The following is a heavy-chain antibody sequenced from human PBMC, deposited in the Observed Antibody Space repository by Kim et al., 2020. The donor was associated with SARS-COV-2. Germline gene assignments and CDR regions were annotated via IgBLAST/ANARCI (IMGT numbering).Heavy chain of an antibody. CDR3: AGAYASAWVTFEY. CDR1: GASIGDYF. Sequence: SETLSLTCRVSGASIGDYFWNWIRLSPGKGLEWIGFIHTGGSTNYNPSLKSRATLSVDTSRNQFSLKVNSVTAADTAIYYCAGAYASAWVTFEYWGLGSLVAVSS. V-gene: IGHV4-4*09. D-gene: IGHD6-19*01. J-gene: IGHJ4*02. CDR2: IHTGGST.